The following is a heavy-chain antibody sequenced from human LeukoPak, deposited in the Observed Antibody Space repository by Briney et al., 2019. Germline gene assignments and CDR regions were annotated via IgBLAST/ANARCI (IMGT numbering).Heavy chain of an antibody. CDR1: GGSIGTYY. Sequence: SETLSLTCTVSGGSIGTYYWSWIRQPPGKGLEWIGYIYYSGSTNYNPSLKSRVTISVDTSNNQFSLKLSSVTAADTAVYYCARAFDYWGQGTLVTVSS. J-gene: IGHJ4*02. V-gene: IGHV4-59*12. CDR3: ARAFDY. CDR2: IYYSGST.